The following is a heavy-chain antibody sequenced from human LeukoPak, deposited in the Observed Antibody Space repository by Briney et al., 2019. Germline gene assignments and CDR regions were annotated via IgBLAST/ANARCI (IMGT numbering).Heavy chain of an antibody. J-gene: IGHJ5*02. D-gene: IGHD3-10*01. CDR1: GGSISSYY. CDR3: ARGGRITMVRGVITYQNWFDP. Sequence: PSETLSLTCTVSGGSISSYYWSWIRQPAGKELEWIGRIYFSGSPSYNPSLKSRVTMSVDTSMNHFSLKLSSVTAADTAVYYCARGGRITMVRGVITYQNWFDPWGQGTLVTVSS. CDR2: IYFSGSP. V-gene: IGHV4-4*07.